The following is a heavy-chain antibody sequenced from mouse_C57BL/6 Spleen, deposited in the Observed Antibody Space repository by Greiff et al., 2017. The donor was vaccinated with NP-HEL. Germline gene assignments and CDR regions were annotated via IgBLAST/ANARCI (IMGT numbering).Heavy chain of an antibody. D-gene: IGHD2-1*01. CDR2: INPNNGGT. CDR1: GYTFTDYY. CDR3: AGGENYMDY. J-gene: IGHJ4*01. V-gene: IGHV1-26*01. Sequence: VQLQQSGPELVKPGASVKISCKASGYTFTDYYMNWVKQSHGKSLEWIGDINPNNGGTSYNQKFKGKATLTVDQSSSTAYMELRSLTSDDSAGYYCAGGENYMDYWGQGTSVTVSS.